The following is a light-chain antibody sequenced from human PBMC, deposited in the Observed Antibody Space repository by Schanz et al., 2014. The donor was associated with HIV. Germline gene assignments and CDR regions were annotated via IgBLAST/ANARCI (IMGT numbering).Light chain of an antibody. CDR3: GTWDDSLSGPV. J-gene: IGLJ3*02. CDR2: NTY. V-gene: IGLV1-44*01. CDR1: TSSIKTNT. Sequence: QSVLTQPPSASGTPGQRVTISCSGSTSSIKTNTVNWFQQLPGTAPKLLIYNTYHRPSGVPDRFSGSESGTSASLAISGLQSEDEADYYCGTWDDSLSGPVFRGGTKLTVL.